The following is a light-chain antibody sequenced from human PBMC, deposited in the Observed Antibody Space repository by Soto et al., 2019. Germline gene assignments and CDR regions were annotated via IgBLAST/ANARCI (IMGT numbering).Light chain of an antibody. CDR2: GAS. CDR3: QHYNSYPWT. V-gene: IGKV1-5*03. J-gene: IGKJ1*01. Sequence: DIQMTQSPSTLSASVGDRVTITCRASQNIDRWLAWYQQKPGKAPNLLIYGASSLESGVPSRFSGSGSWTEFTLTISSLRPDDFATYYCQHYNSYPWTFGQGTKVEIK. CDR1: QNIDRW.